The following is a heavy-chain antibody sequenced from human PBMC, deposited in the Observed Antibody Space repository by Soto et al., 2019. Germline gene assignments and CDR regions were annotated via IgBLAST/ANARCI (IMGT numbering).Heavy chain of an antibody. CDR2: ISWNSGSI. Sequence: GGSLRLSCAASGFTFDDYAMHWVRQAPGKGLEWVSGISWNSGSIGYADSVKGRFTISRDNAKNSLYLQMNSLRAEDTALYYCAKDMERTTKLEYYGMDVWGQGTTVTVSS. CDR1: GFTFDDYA. V-gene: IGHV3-9*01. D-gene: IGHD1-7*01. J-gene: IGHJ6*02. CDR3: AKDMERTTKLEYYGMDV.